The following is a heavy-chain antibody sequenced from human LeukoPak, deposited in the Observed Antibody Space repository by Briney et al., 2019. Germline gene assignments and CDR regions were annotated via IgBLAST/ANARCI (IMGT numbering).Heavy chain of an antibody. D-gene: IGHD3-10*01. CDR3: ASFYGSGSYHDDY. J-gene: IGHJ4*02. CDR1: GFTFSSYG. CDR2: IWYDGSNK. V-gene: IGHV3-33*01. Sequence: GRSLRLSCAASGFTFSSYGMHWVRQAPGKGLEWVAVIWYDGSNKYYADSVKGRFTISRDNSKNTLYLQMNSLRAEDTAVYYCASFYGSGSYHDDYWGQGTLVTVSS.